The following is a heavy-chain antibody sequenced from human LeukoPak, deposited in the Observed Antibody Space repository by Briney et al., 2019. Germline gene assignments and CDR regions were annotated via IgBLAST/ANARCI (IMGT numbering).Heavy chain of an antibody. CDR3: AKDGTYDFWSGYSI. J-gene: IGHJ3*02. V-gene: IGHV3-23*01. CDR2: ISGSGGST. D-gene: IGHD3-3*01. CDR1: GFTFSRFG. Sequence: GGSLRLSCETSGFTFSRFGMHWVRQAPGKGLEWVSGISGSGGSTYYADSVKGRFTISRDNSKNTLYLQMNSLRAEDTAVYYCAKDGTYDFWSGYSIWGQGTMVTVSS.